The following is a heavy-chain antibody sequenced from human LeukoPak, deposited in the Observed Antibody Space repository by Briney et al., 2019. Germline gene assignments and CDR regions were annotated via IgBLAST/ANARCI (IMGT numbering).Heavy chain of an antibody. CDR3: ASGEDCSGGSCYRPRDY. V-gene: IGHV4-34*01. CDR1: GGSFTGHY. CDR2: VNAGGGT. D-gene: IGHD2-15*01. J-gene: IGHJ4*02. Sequence: SETLSLTCAVYGGSFTGHYWTWIRQPPGKGLAWVGEVNAGGGTYYNPSLGSRVTISLDTSKNQFSLRLHSVTAADTALYYCASGEDCSGGSCYRPRDYWGQGTLVTVSS.